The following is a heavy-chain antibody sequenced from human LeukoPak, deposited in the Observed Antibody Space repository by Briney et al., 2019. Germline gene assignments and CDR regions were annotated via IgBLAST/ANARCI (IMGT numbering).Heavy chain of an antibody. CDR3: ARVITVVSARMAFDY. D-gene: IGHD2-15*01. J-gene: IGHJ4*02. V-gene: IGHV3-30*02. CDR2: VRYDGSIH. Sequence: GGSLRLSCIASGFTFRNYGMHWVRQAPGKGLEWVASVRYDGSIHNYVDSVKGRFTISRENSKNTLFLQMDRLRTEDTAVYYCARVITVVSARMAFDYWGQGTLVAVSS. CDR1: GFTFRNYG.